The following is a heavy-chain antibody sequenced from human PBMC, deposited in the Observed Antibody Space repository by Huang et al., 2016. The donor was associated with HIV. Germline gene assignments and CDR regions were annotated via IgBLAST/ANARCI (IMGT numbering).Heavy chain of an antibody. Sequence: QVQLVESGGGVVQPGGSLRFSCAASGFTFSSYGMHWVRQAPGKGLEWVAIIRYDGSNKYYADSVRGRFTISRDNSKNTLYLQMNSLRAEDTAVYYCAKGSMANAFDIWGQGTMVTVSS. CDR3: AKGSMANAFDI. D-gene: IGHD3-10*01. V-gene: IGHV3-30*02. CDR2: IRYDGSNK. J-gene: IGHJ3*02. CDR1: GFTFSSYG.